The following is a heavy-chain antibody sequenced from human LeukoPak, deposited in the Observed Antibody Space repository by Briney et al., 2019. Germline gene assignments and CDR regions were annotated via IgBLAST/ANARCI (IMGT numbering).Heavy chain of an antibody. D-gene: IGHD5-18*01. CDR2: ISYDGSSK. Sequence: GRSLRLSCAASGFTFSSYAMHWVRQAPGKGLEWVAVISYDGSSKYYADSVKGRFTISRDNSKNTLYLQMNSLRAEDTAVYYCARCGYSYGYYDYWGQGTLVTVSS. J-gene: IGHJ4*02. CDR3: ARCGYSYGYYDY. V-gene: IGHV3-30*04. CDR1: GFTFSSYA.